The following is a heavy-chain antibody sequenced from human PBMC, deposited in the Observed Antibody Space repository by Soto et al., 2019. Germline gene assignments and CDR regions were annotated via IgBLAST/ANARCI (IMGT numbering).Heavy chain of an antibody. CDR1: GGTFSSYP. V-gene: IGHV1-69*13. D-gene: IGHD2-21*02. J-gene: IGHJ4*02. Sequence: SVKASCRASGGTFSSYPISWVRQAPGQGLEWMGEIIPIFGTANYAQKFQGRVTITADESTSTAYMELSSLRSEDTAVYYCARVNGGNLYFDYWGQGTLVTVSS. CDR2: IIPIFGTA. CDR3: ARVNGGNLYFDY.